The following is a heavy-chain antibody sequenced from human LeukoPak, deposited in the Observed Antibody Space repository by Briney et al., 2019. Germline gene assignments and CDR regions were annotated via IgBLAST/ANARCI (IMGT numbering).Heavy chain of an antibody. D-gene: IGHD2-2*01. CDR2: IYYSGST. CDR1: GGSISSSSYC. V-gene: IGHV4-39*07. CDR3: ARDRYCST. J-gene: IGHJ5*02. Sequence: SETLSLTCTVSGGSISSSSYCWGGIRQPPGKGLEWIGSIYYSGSTNYNPSLKSRVTISVDTSNNQFSLKLSSVTAADTAVYYCARDRYCSTWGQGTLVTVSS.